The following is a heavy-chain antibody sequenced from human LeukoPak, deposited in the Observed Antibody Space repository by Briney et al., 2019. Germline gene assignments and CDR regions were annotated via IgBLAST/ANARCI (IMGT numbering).Heavy chain of an antibody. CDR1: GFTCSSYS. CDR2: ISTSSDYI. D-gene: IGHD3-22*01. V-gene: IGHV3-21*01. Sequence: GGSLRLSCAASGFTCSSYSMNWVRRAPGKGLEWVSSISTSSDYIYYADSVKGRFTISRDNAKNSLYLQMNSLRAEDTAVYYCARDMYYYDSSGITTQDYWGQGTLVTVSS. J-gene: IGHJ4*02. CDR3: ARDMYYYDSSGITTQDY.